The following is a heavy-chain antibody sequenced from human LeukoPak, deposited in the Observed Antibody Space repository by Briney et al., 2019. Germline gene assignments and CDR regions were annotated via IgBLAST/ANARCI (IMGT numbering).Heavy chain of an antibody. CDR2: IYYSGST. CDR1: GGSISSHY. CDR3: ARVNGYSSSWYSYYYYYMDV. D-gene: IGHD6-13*01. J-gene: IGHJ6*03. Sequence: SETLSLTCTVSGGSISSHYWSWIRQPPGKGLEWIGYIYYSGSTNYNPSLKSRVTISVDTSKNQFSLKLSSVTAADTAVYYCARVNGYSSSWYSYYYYYMDVWGKGTTVTVSS. V-gene: IGHV4-59*11.